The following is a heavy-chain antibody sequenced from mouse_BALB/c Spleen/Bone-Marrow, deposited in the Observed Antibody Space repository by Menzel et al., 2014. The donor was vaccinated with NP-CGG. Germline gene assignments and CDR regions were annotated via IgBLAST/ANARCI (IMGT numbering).Heavy chain of an antibody. Sequence: LQQSGGGLVKAGESLKLSCAASGFTFSTYDMSWVRQTPEKRLELVAAIYTNGGSTYYPDTVKGRFTISRDNAKNTLYLQMSSLKSEDTALYYCARRAFWSFDFWGQGTTVTVSS. V-gene: IGHV5-6-2*01. CDR1: GFTFSTYD. CDR3: ARRAFWSFDF. CDR2: IYTNGGST. J-gene: IGHJ1*01.